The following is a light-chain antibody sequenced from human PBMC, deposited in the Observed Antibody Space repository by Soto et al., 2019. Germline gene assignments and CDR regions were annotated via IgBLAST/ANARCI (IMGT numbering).Light chain of an antibody. CDR2: DIS. CDR1: QSVSNY. Sequence: IVVTQSAATLSLSPGERATPSCRASQSVSNYLAWYQQKPGQAPRLLIYDISNRATGIPARFSGSGSGTDFTLTISSLEPEDFAVYYCQQWGTFGGGTKVDIK. J-gene: IGKJ4*01. CDR3: QQWGT. V-gene: IGKV3-11*01.